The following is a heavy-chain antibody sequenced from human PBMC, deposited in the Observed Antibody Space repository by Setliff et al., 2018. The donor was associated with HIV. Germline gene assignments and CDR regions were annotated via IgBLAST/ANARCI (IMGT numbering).Heavy chain of an antibody. CDR3: AEADHRTTLGFCSGCNCYTGQFFYAMDV. CDR1: GDTFNSEV. CDR2: ILPMSGTT. D-gene: IGHD2-15*01. Sequence: SVKVSCKASGDTFNSEVITWVRQAPGQGLEWMGGILPMSGTTKYAEKFQGRLTITSDKSTNSVYMEMTSLRSEDTAVYYCAEADHRTTLGFCSGCNCYTGQFFYAMDVWGQGTTVTVSS. V-gene: IGHV1-69*06. J-gene: IGHJ6*02.